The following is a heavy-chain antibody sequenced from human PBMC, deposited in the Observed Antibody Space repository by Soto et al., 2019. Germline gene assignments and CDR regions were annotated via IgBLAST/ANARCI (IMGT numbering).Heavy chain of an antibody. CDR3: ARDGCSGGSCSWFDP. V-gene: IGHV1-46*01. D-gene: IGHD2-15*01. J-gene: IGHJ5*02. CDR1: GYTFTSYY. Sequence: QVQLVQSGAEVKKPGASVKVSCKASGYTFTSYYMHWVRQAPGQGLEWMGIINPSGGSTSYAQKCQGRVTMTRDTSTSTVYMELSSLRSEDTAVYYCARDGCSGGSCSWFDPWGQGTLVTVSS. CDR2: INPSGGST.